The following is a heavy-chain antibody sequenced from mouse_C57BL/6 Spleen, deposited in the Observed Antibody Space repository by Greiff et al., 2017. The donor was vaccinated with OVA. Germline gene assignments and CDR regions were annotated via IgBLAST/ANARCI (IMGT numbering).Heavy chain of an antibody. Sequence: EVMLVESGGGLVKPGGSLKLSCAASGFTFSSYAMSWVRQTPEKRLEWVATISDGGSYTYYPDNVKGRFTISRDKAKNNLYLQMSHLKSEDTAMYYCAREGFDYWGQGTTLTVSS. CDR1: GFTFSSYA. V-gene: IGHV5-4*01. CDR2: ISDGGSYT. J-gene: IGHJ2*01. CDR3: AREGFDY.